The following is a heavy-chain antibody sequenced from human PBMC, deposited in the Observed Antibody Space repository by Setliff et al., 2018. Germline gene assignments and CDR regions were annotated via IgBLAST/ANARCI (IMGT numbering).Heavy chain of an antibody. CDR1: GGSISSYY. CDR2: IKYSGST. D-gene: IGHD2-15*01. J-gene: IGHJ4*02. V-gene: IGHV4-39*01. Sequence: PSETLSLTCTVSGGSISSYYWGWIRQPPGKGLEWIAAIKYSGSTSFNPSLKSRVTISVDKSKSQFSLKLSSVTAVDTAVYYCARQGTYCDGGGGSCFPPNYWGQGTQVTVSS. CDR3: ARQGTYCDGGGGSCFPPNY.